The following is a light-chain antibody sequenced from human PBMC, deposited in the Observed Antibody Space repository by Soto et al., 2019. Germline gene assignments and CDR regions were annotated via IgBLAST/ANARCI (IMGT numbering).Light chain of an antibody. J-gene: IGLJ3*02. CDR1: SSDVGSYNL. CDR3: CSYAGNWV. Sequence: QSVLTQPASVSGSPGQSITISCTGTSSDVGSYNLVSWYQQHPGKAPNLMIYEVSKRPSGVSNRLSGSKSGNTASLTISGLQAEDEADYYCCSYAGNWVFGGGTKLTVL. CDR2: EVS. V-gene: IGLV2-23*02.